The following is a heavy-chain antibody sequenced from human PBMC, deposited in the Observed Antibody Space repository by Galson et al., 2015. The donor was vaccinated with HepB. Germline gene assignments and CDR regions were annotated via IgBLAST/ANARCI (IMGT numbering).Heavy chain of an antibody. Sequence: PALVKPTQTLTLTCTFSGFSLSSSGVGVGWLRQPPGKSLEGLALFYWNDDESYSPSLKSTLTITKDASKNQVVLTVTNMDPVDTATYYCAHRPYDSRGDRYVYWGQGALVTVSS. CDR1: GFSLSSSGVG. J-gene: IGHJ4*02. CDR2: FYWNDDE. CDR3: AHRPYDSRGDRYVY. V-gene: IGHV2-5*01. D-gene: IGHD3-22*01.